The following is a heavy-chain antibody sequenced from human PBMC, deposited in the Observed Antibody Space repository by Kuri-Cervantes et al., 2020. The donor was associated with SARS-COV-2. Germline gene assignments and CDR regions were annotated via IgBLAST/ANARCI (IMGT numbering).Heavy chain of an antibody. CDR3: ARHRMADAFDI. J-gene: IGHJ3*02. Sequence: ESLKISCTVSGYSISSGYYWGWLRQPPGKGLEWIGSIYHSGSTYYNPSLKSRVTISVDTSKNQFSLKLSSVTAADTAVYYCARHRMADAFDIWGQGTMVTVSS. V-gene: IGHV4-38-2*02. CDR1: GYSISSGYY. D-gene: IGHD2-8*01. CDR2: IYHSGST.